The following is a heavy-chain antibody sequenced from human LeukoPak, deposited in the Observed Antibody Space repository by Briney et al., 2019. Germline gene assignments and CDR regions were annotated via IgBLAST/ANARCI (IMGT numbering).Heavy chain of an antibody. D-gene: IGHD5-24*01. CDR2: ISGSGGST. J-gene: IGHJ6*03. Sequence: PGGSLRLSCAASGFTFDDYAMHWVRQAPGKGLEWVSGISGSGGSTSYADSVKGRFTISRDNSKNTLYLQMNSLRAEDTAVYYCAKGRPNYYYYYMDVWGKGTTVTVSS. CDR1: GFTFDDYA. V-gene: IGHV3-23*01. CDR3: AKGRPNYYYYYMDV.